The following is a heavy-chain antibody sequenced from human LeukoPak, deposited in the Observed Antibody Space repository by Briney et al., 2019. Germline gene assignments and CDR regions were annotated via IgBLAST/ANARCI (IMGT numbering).Heavy chain of an antibody. D-gene: IGHD3-22*01. CDR1: GGSISSHY. V-gene: IGHV4-59*11. CDR3: ARLSLNYYDSSGYFDY. J-gene: IGHJ4*02. Sequence: PSETLSFTCTVSGGSISSHYWSWIRQPPGKGLEWIGYIYYSGSTNYNPSLKSRVTISVDTSKNQFSLKLSSVTAADTAVYYCARLSLNYYDSSGYFDYWGQGTLVTVSS. CDR2: IYYSGST.